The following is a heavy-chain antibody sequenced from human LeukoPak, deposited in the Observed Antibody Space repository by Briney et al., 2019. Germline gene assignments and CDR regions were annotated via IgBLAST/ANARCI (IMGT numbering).Heavy chain of an antibody. V-gene: IGHV1-18*01. CDR3: ARDEAYGDFDY. J-gene: IGHJ4*02. Sequence: ASVKVSCKASQYSLSDYAIHWVSQAPGQRLEWMGWIDAYNGNTNYAQKLQGRVTMTTDTSTSTAYMELRRLRSDDTAVYYCARDEAYGDFDYWGQGTLVTVSS. D-gene: IGHD3-10*01. CDR2: IDAYNGNT. CDR1: QYSLSDYA.